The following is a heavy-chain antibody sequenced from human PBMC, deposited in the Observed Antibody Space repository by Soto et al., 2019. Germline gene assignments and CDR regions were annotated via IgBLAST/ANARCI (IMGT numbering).Heavy chain of an antibody. CDR2: IYYSGST. J-gene: IGHJ4*02. Sequence: KTSETLSLTCTVSGGSISSYYWGWIRQPPGKGLEWIGNIYYSGSTNYNPSLKSRVTISVDTPKNQFSLKLSSVTAADTAVYYCASLRLREYDFDYWGQGTLVTVSS. CDR3: ASLRLREYDFDY. CDR1: GGSISSYY. V-gene: IGHV4-39*01.